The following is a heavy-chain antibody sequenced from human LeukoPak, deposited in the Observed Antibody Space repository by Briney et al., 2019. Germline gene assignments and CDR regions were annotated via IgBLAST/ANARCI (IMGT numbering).Heavy chain of an antibody. D-gene: IGHD6-19*01. V-gene: IGHV3-7*01. J-gene: IGHJ3*02. CDR3: AVYSSGWYNTFDI. Sequence: PGGSLRLSCAASGFTFDNDWMSWVRQAPGKGLEWVANIKQDGSEKYYVDSVKGRFTISRDNAKNSLFLQMNSLGAEDTAVYYCAVYSSGWYNTFDIWGQGTMVTVSS. CDR1: GFTFDNDW. CDR2: IKQDGSEK.